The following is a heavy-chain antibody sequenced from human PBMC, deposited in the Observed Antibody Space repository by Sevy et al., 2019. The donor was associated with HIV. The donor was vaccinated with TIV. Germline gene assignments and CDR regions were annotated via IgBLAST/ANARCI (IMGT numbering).Heavy chain of an antibody. V-gene: IGHV6-1*01. CDR1: GDSVSSNSAA. D-gene: IGHD2-21*02. CDR2: TYYRSKWYN. Sequence: KQSQTLSLTCAISGDSVSSNSAAWNWIRQSPSRGLEWLGRTYYRSKWYNDYAVSVKSRITINPNTSKNQFALQLNSVTPEDTAVYYCARVPKVTGWFDPWGQGTLVTVSS. CDR3: ARVPKVTGWFDP. J-gene: IGHJ5*02.